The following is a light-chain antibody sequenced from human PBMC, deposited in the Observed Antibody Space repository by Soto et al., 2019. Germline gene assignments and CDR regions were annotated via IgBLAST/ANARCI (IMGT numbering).Light chain of an antibody. J-gene: IGLJ1*01. V-gene: IGLV1-40*01. CDR1: STNILAGYG. CDR3: PSYDSPLTARYV. Sequence: HSVRTQPPSVAVSPVQIVSISCTGSSTNILAGYGVHFYQQRPGTAHKLLIVGNTIRPSGVPDRFSASTSGTSASMAITGLQAEDEGDYYCPSYDSPLTARYVFGTGTKATVL. CDR2: GNT.